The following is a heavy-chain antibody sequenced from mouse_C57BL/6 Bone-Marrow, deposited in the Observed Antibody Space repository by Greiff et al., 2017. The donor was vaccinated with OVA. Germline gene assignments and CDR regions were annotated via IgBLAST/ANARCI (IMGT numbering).Heavy chain of an antibody. J-gene: IGHJ2*01. V-gene: IGHV14-4*01. Sequence: DVQLVESGAELVRPGASVKLSCTASGFNIKDDYMHWVKQRPEQGLEWIGWIDPENGDTEYASKFQGKATITADTSSNTAYLQLSSLTSEDTAVYYCTTSLGRGYFDYWGQGTTLTVSS. D-gene: IGHD4-1*01. CDR3: TTSLGRGYFDY. CDR2: IDPENGDT. CDR1: GFNIKDDY.